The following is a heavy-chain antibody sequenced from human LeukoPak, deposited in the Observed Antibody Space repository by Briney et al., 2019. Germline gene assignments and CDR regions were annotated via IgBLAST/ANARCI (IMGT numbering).Heavy chain of an antibody. J-gene: IGHJ6*02. V-gene: IGHV4-59*08. Sequence: SETLSLTCTVSGGSISSYYWSWIRQPPGKGLEWIGYIYYSGSTNYNPSLKSRVTISVDTSKNQFSLKLSSVTAADTAVYYCARHQVGDYGYYYYGMDVWGQGTTVTVSS. CDR1: GGSISSYY. CDR2: IYYSGST. D-gene: IGHD4-17*01. CDR3: ARHQVGDYGYYYYGMDV.